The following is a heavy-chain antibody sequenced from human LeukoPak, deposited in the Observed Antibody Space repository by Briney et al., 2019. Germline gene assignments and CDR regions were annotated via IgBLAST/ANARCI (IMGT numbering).Heavy chain of an antibody. Sequence: GGSLRLSCAASGFTFSSYAMSWVRQAPGKGLEWVSAISGSGGSTYYADSVKGRFTISRDNSKNTLYLQMNSLRAEDTAVYYCAKGDIVVVVAAKGGMDVWGQGTTVTVSS. V-gene: IGHV3-23*01. CDR2: ISGSGGST. J-gene: IGHJ6*02. CDR1: GFTFSSYA. CDR3: AKGDIVVVVAAKGGMDV. D-gene: IGHD2-15*01.